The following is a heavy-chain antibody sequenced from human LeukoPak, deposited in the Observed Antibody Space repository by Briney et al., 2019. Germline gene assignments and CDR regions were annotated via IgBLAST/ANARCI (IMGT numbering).Heavy chain of an antibody. CDR3: ARSLAIRGHYRKKYFDY. J-gene: IGHJ4*02. V-gene: IGHV1-8*03. D-gene: IGHD3-10*01. CDR2: MNPNSGNT. CDR1: GYPFTSYD. Sequence: GAPVKASCKASGYPFTSYDINWVRQATGHGLEWMGWMNPNSGNTGYAQKFQSRVTITRNTSISTAYMELSSLISEDTAVYYCARSLAIRGHYRKKYFDYWGQGTLVTVSS.